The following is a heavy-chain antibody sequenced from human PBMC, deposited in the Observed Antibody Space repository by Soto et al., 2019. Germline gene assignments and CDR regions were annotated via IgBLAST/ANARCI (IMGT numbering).Heavy chain of an antibody. D-gene: IGHD3-16*01. J-gene: IGHJ4*02. V-gene: IGHV3-21*01. CDR2: ISSSSSYI. Sequence: EVPLVESGGGLVKPGGSLRLSWAASGFTFSSYSMNWVRQAPGKGLECVSSISSSSSYIYYADSVKGRFTISRDNAKNSLYRQMNSLRAEDTAVYYCARYVDLDYWGQGTLVTVSS. CDR3: ARYVDLDY. CDR1: GFTFSSYS.